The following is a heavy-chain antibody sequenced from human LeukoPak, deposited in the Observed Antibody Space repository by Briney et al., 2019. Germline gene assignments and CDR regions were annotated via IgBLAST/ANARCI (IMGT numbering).Heavy chain of an antibody. J-gene: IGHJ4*02. V-gene: IGHV3-30-3*01. CDR1: GFTFSSYA. CDR3: AREERGSSWYGGFDY. CDR2: ISYDGSNK. D-gene: IGHD6-13*01. Sequence: GGSLRLSCAASGFTFSSYAMHWVRQAPGKGLEWVAVISYDGSNKYYADSVKGRFTISRDNSKNTLYLQMNSLRAEDTAVYYCAREERGSSWYGGFDYWGQGTLVTVSS.